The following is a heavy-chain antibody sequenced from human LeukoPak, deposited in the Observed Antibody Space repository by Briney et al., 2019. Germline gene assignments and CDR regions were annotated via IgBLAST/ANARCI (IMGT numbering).Heavy chain of an antibody. J-gene: IGHJ5*02. CDR3: ARPGYCISTSCYNWFDP. CDR2: IYPGDSDT. D-gene: IGHD2-2*01. V-gene: IGHV5-51*01. CDR1: GYSFTSYW. Sequence: GESLKISCKGSGYSFTSYWIGWVRQVPGKGLEWMGIIYPGDSDTRYSPSFQGQVTISADKSISTAYLQWSSLKASDTAMYYCARPGYCISTSCYNWFDPWGQGTLVTVSS.